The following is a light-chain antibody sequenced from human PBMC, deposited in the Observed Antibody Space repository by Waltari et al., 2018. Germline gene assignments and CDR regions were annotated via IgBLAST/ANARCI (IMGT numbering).Light chain of an antibody. J-gene: IGKJ1*01. Sequence: ILLTQSPGPLSLSPGERATLSCRASQSVGRSLVWYQQKPGQAPRRLIYDASRRATGIPDRFSGRGFGTDFSLTISRLGPEDFAVYYCQKYESLPATFGQGTKVEIK. CDR3: QKYESLPAT. V-gene: IGKV3-20*01. CDR2: DAS. CDR1: QSVGRS.